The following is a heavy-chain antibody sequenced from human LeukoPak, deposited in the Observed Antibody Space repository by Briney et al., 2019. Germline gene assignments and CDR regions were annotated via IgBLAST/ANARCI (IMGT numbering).Heavy chain of an antibody. Sequence: ASVKVSYQASGYTFIANYLQWVRQAPGLGPEWLGWMHVGTGNTRYAPKFQDRVTLNRDTSINTAYMELRSLTSDDTAVYYCAREGSYCDGGDCYSFDFWGQGILVTVSS. D-gene: IGHD2-21*02. CDR2: MHVGTGNT. CDR1: GYTFIANY. V-gene: IGHV1-2*02. J-gene: IGHJ4*03. CDR3: AREGSYCDGGDCYSFDF.